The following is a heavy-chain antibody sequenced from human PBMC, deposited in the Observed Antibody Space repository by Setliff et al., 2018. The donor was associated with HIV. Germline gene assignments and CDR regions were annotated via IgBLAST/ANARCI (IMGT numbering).Heavy chain of an antibody. D-gene: IGHD1-20*01. J-gene: IGHJ6*02. CDR3: ARDQRAYNWNDAVFYYYGLDV. V-gene: IGHV4-34*12. CDR2: IIHSGST. Sequence: PSETLSLTCAVYGGSFSGYYWSWIRQPPGKGLEWIGEIIHSGSTNYNPSLKSRVTISVDTSKNQFSLKLSSVTAADTAVYYCARDQRAYNWNDAVFYYYGLDVWGQGTTVTVSS. CDR1: GGSFSGYY.